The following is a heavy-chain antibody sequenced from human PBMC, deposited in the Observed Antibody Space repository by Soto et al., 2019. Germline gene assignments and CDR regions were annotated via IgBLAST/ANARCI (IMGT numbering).Heavy chain of an antibody. J-gene: IGHJ5*02. V-gene: IGHV1-69*06. D-gene: IGHD2-2*01. CDR2: IIPIFGTA. CDR3: ARWRNSGGYCSSTSCFAWFDP. CDR1: GGTFSSYA. Sequence: SVKVSCKASGGTFSSYAISWVRQAPGQGLEWMGGIIPIFGTANYAQKFQGRVTITADKSASTAYMELSSLRSEDTAVYYCARWRNSGGYCSSTSCFAWFDPWGQGTLVTVSS.